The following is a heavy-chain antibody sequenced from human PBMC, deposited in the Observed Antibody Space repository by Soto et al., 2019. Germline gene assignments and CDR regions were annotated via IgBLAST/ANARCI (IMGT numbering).Heavy chain of an antibody. D-gene: IGHD3-9*01. CDR2: MNPNSGNT. CDR3: ARVERSRYFDSLGFDP. J-gene: IGHJ5*02. Sequence: QVQLVQSGAEVKKPGASVKVSCKASGYTFTSYDINWVRQATGQGLEWMGWMNPNSGNTGYAQKCEGRVTLTRNTSISTAYMELSSLRSEDTAVYYCARVERSRYFDSLGFDPWGQGTLVTVSS. V-gene: IGHV1-8*01. CDR1: GYTFTSYD.